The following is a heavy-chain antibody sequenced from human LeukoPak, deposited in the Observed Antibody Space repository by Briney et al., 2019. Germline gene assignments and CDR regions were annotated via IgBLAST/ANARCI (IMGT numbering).Heavy chain of an antibody. CDR2: IYTSGST. CDR1: GGSISSYY. CDR3: ARAATQYSSSWTNFDY. D-gene: IGHD6-13*01. Sequence: SETLSLTCTVSGGSISSYYWSWIQQPAGKGLEWIGRIYTSGSTNYNPSLKSRVTMSVDTSKNQFSLKLSSVTAADTAVYYCARAATQYSSSWTNFDYWGQGTLVTVSS. V-gene: IGHV4-4*07. J-gene: IGHJ4*02.